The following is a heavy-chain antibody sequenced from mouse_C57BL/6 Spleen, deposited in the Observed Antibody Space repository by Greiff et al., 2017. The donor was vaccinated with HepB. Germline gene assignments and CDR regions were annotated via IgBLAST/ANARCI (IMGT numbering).Heavy chain of an antibody. Sequence: VQLQQSGAELVKPGASVKISCKASGYAFSSYWMNWVKQRPGKGLEWIGQIYPGDGDTNYNGKFKGKATLTADKSSSTAYMQLSSLTSEDSAVYFCARSSYYGSSYLDYWGQGTTLTVSS. CDR1: GYAFSSYW. CDR3: ARSSYYGSSYLDY. D-gene: IGHD1-1*01. V-gene: IGHV1-80*01. CDR2: IYPGDGDT. J-gene: IGHJ2*01.